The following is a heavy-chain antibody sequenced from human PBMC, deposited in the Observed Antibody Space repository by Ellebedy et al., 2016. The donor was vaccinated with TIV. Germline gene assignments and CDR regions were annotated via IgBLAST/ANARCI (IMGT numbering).Heavy chain of an antibody. CDR2: MSASGGNT. Sequence: GESLKISCAAFGFNSSTNAITWVRQAPGEGLAWVSAMSASGGNTYYAASVKGRCTISRDNSKNTLFLQLNRLKTEDTDLDYCAKEDQGSGFAGVGPSWGQGTLVTVSS. J-gene: IGHJ3*01. CDR1: GFNSSTNA. D-gene: IGHD1-26*01. CDR3: AKEDQGSGFAGVGPS. V-gene: IGHV3-23*01.